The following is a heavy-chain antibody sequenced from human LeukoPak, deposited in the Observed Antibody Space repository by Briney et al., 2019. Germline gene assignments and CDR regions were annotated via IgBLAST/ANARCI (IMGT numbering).Heavy chain of an antibody. CDR2: ISGSGGAT. D-gene: IGHD3-10*01. CDR3: ARDGLSNYGSGSQGLNWFDP. Sequence: QSGGSLRLSCAASGFTFSTYAMGWVRQAPGKGLEWVSVISGSGGATYYIDSVKGRFTISRDNSKNTLYLQMNSLRAEDTAVYYCARDGLSNYGSGSQGLNWFDPWGQGTLVTVSS. J-gene: IGHJ5*02. CDR1: GFTFSTYA. V-gene: IGHV3-23*01.